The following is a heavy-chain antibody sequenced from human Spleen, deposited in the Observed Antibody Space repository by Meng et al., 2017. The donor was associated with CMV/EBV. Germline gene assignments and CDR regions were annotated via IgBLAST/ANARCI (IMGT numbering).Heavy chain of an antibody. CDR1: GFNFKIYG. CDR2: ITSSSSYI. D-gene: IGHD2-2*01. Sequence: GESLKISCATSGFNFKIYGMHWVRQLPGKGLEWVSSITSSSSYIDYADSVRGRFTISRDNAKKSLYLQMNSLRTEDTAVYYCAGSESPWYQVYWGRGILVTVSS. V-gene: IGHV3-21*01. J-gene: IGHJ4*02. CDR3: AGSESPWYQVY.